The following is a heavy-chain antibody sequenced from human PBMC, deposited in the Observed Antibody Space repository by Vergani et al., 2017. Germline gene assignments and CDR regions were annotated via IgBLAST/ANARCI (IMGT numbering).Heavy chain of an antibody. Sequence: QVQLVQSGAEVKKPGSSVKVSCKASGGTFSSYAISWVRQAPGQGLEWMGGIIPIFGTANYAQKFQGRVTITADESTSTAYMELSSLRSEDTAVYYCARGLDTAMANYYYCYMDVWGKGTTVTVS. CDR2: IIPIFGTA. V-gene: IGHV1-69*01. CDR3: ARGLDTAMANYYYCYMDV. D-gene: IGHD5-18*01. CDR1: GGTFSSYA. J-gene: IGHJ6*03.